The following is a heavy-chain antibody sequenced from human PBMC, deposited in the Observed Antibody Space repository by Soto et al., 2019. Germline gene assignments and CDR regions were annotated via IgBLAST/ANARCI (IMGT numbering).Heavy chain of an antibody. J-gene: IGHJ4*02. V-gene: IGHV3-73*02. CDR2: IRSKANSYAT. CDR1: GFTFSGSA. D-gene: IGHD1-26*01. Sequence: EVQLVESGGGLVQPGGSLKRSCAASGFTFSGSAMHWVRQASGKGLEWVGRIRSKANSYATAYAASVKGRFTISRDDSKNTAYLQMNSLKTEDTAVYYCTRPIVGAPWGQGTLVTVSS. CDR3: TRPIVGAP.